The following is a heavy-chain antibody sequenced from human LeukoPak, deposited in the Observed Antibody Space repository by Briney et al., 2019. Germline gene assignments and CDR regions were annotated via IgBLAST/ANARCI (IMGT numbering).Heavy chain of an antibody. CDR1: GYSFTSYW. V-gene: IGHV5-51*01. J-gene: IGHJ4*02. CDR3: ASSESQTKFDY. CDR2: IFPGDSDT. Sequence: GESLKISCKGSGYSFTSYWIGWVRQMPGKGLEWMGIIFPGDSDTAYSPSFQGHVTISADKSISIAFLQWSSLKASDSAMYYCASSESQTKFDYWGQGTLVTVSS. D-gene: IGHD1/OR15-1a*01.